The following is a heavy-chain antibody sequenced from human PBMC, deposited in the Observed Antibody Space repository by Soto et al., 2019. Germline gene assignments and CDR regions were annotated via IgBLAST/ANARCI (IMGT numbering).Heavy chain of an antibody. J-gene: IGHJ6*02. CDR1: GFTFSNAW. D-gene: IGHD3-10*01. CDR3: TTGDGITMVRGVNYYYYGMDV. Sequence: EVQLVESGGGLVKPGGSLRLSCAASGFTFSNAWMNWVRQAPGKGLEWVGRIKSKTDGGTTDYAAPVKGRFTISRDDSKNTLYLQMNSLKTEDTAVYYCTTGDGITMVRGVNYYYYGMDVWGQGTTVTVSS. V-gene: IGHV3-15*07. CDR2: IKSKTDGGTT.